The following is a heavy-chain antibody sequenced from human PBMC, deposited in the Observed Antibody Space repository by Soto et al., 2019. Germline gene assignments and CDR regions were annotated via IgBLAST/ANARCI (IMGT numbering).Heavy chain of an antibody. CDR3: ARGPKGGYTSSWRAPPDWFFDL. D-gene: IGHD6-13*01. V-gene: IGHV1-69*12. Sequence: QVQLMQSGAVVKKPGSSVKVSCKASGGTLSIYGVSWVRQAPGQGLEWMGGIITIFGRVYYAQKFQGRVTITADPPTTTVYMELTSLTSDDTAVYYCARGPKGGYTSSWRAPPDWFFDLWGRGTLVTVSS. J-gene: IGHJ2*01. CDR1: GGTLSIYG. CDR2: IITIFGRV.